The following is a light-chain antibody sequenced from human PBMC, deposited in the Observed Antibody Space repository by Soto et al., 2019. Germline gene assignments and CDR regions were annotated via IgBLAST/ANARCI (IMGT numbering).Light chain of an antibody. CDR2: EVS. J-gene: IGLJ1*01. CDR1: SSDVGGYNY. V-gene: IGLV2-14*01. CDR3: TSYTSSSTFYV. Sequence: QSVLTQPASVSGSPGQSITISCTGTSSDVGGYNYVSWYQQHPGKAPKLLIYEVSNRPSGVSNRFSASKSGNTASLSISGLQAEAEADYYCTSYTSSSTFYVCGTGTKLTVL.